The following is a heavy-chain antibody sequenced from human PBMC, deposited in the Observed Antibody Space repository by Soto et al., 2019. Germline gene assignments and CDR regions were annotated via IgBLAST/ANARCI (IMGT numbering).Heavy chain of an antibody. V-gene: IGHV4-30-4*01. CDR2: IYYSGST. J-gene: IGHJ6*02. CDR1: GGSISSGDYY. CDR3: ARVYYYDSSGSPAYYYGMDV. D-gene: IGHD3-22*01. Sequence: TLSLTCTVSGGSISSGDYYWSWIRQPPGKGLEWIGYIYYSGSTYYNPSLKSRVTISVDTSKNQFSLKLSSVTAADTAVYYCARVYYYDSSGSPAYYYGMDVWGQGTTVTVS.